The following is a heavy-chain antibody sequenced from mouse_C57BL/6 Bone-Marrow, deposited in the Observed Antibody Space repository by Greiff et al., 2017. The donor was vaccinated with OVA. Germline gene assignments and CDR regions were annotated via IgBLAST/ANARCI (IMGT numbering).Heavy chain of an antibody. CDR1: GYTFTSYW. V-gene: IGHV1-55*01. J-gene: IGHJ1*03. CDR3: ARVPYYYGSSPSWYVDV. D-gene: IGHD1-1*01. CDR2: IYPGSGST. Sequence: QVQLQQPGAELVKPGASVKMSCKASGYTFTSYWITWVKQRPGQGLEWIGDIYPGSGSTNYNEKFKSKATLTVDTSSSTAYMQLSSLTSEDSAVYYCARVPYYYGSSPSWYVDVWGTGTTVTVSS.